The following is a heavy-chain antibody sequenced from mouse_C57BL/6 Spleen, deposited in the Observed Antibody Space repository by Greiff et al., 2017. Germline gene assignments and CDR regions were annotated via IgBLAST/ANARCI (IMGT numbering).Heavy chain of an antibody. J-gene: IGHJ2*01. Sequence: QVQLQQSGAELVRPGASVKLSCKASGYTFTDYYINWVKQRPGQGLEWIARIYPGSGNTYYNEKFKGKATLTAEKSSSTAYMQINSLTSEDSAVYFGANDCYGSGYGYWGQRATLTVS. CDR2: IYPGSGNT. V-gene: IGHV1-76*01. CDR3: ANDCYGSGYGY. CDR1: GYTFTDYY. D-gene: IGHD1-1*01.